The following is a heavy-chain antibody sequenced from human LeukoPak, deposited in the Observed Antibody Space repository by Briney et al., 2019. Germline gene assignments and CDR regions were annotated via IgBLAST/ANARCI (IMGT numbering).Heavy chain of an antibody. V-gene: IGHV3-23*01. CDR1: GFTFSSYA. Sequence: GGSLRLSCAASGFTFSSYAMSWVRQAPGKGLEWVSAISGSGGSTYYADSVKGRFTISRDNSKNTLYLQMNSLRAEDTAVYYCARTHGSGYYYEGDYWGQGTLVTVSS. CDR2: ISGSGGST. D-gene: IGHD3-22*01. CDR3: ARTHGSGYYYEGDY. J-gene: IGHJ4*02.